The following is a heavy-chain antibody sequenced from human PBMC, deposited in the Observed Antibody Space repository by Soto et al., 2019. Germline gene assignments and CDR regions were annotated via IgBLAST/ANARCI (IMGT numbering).Heavy chain of an antibody. V-gene: IGHV1-69*06. CDR2: IIPIIGTP. D-gene: IGHD4-4*01. CDR1: GGTFSTYA. Sequence: QVHLVQSGAEVKKPGSSVKVSSKASGGTFSTYAISWVRQAPGQGPEWMGGIIPIIGTPNYAHKFQGSVTIAADKSTTAAYLELKSLKSADTAMYCCARGRDAYSVRDGFDIWGQGTMVTVSS. CDR3: ARGRDAYSVRDGFDI. J-gene: IGHJ3*02.